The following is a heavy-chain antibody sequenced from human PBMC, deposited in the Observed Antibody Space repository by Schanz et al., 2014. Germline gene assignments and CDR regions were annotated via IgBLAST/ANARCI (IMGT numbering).Heavy chain of an antibody. J-gene: IGHJ4*02. Sequence: EVQLVESGGGLVKPGGSLRLSCAASGFTFSNYSMNWVRQAPGKGLEWVANIKQDGSEKYYVDSVKGRFTISRDNAKNSLYLQMNSLRAEDTAVYYCARDGAELYYFDDWGQGTLVTVSS. V-gene: IGHV3-7*01. D-gene: IGHD1-1*01. CDR2: IKQDGSEK. CDR1: GFTFSNYS. CDR3: ARDGAELYYFDD.